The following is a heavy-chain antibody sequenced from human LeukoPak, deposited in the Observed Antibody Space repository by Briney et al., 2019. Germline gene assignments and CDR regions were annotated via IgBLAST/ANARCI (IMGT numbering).Heavy chain of an antibody. Sequence: QPSETLSLTCAVYGGPFSGYYWSWFRQPPGKGLEWIGEINHSGSTNYNPSLKSRVTISVDTSKNQFSLKLSSVTAADTAVYYCAREGSTGFDCWGQGTLVTVSS. CDR2: INHSGST. J-gene: IGHJ4*02. D-gene: IGHD2-2*01. V-gene: IGHV4-34*01. CDR3: AREGSTGFDC. CDR1: GGPFSGYY.